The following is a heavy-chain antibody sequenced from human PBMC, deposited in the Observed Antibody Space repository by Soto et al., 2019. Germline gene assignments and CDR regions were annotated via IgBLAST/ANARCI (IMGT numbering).Heavy chain of an antibody. V-gene: IGHV3-21*01. J-gene: IGHJ6*02. CDR2: ISTSSSYI. D-gene: IGHD3-3*01. Sequence: EVQLVESGGGLVKPGGSLRLSCAASGFTFSNYAMNWVRQAPGKGLEWVSSISTSSSYIYYADSVKGRFTISRDNAKNSLYLQMNSLRAEDTAVYYCAREIRNYYGMDVWGQGTTVTDSS. CDR1: GFTFSNYA. CDR3: AREIRNYYGMDV.